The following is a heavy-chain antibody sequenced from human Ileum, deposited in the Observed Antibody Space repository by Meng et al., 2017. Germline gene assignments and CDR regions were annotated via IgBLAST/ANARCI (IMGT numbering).Heavy chain of an antibody. J-gene: IGHJ4*02. V-gene: IGHV3-23*01. CDR3: AFDF. Sequence: LRSGGGLVGSGGSLRLSCAASGFPFSFYAMGWVRQAPGQGLELVSAISASGDSTYYADSVKGRFTVSRDNSKYTLYLQMESLRVEDTAMYYCAFDFWGQGTLVTVSS. CDR2: ISASGDST. CDR1: GFPFSFYA.